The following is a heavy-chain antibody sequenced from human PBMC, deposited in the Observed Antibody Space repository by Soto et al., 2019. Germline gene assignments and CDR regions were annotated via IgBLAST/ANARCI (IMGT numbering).Heavy chain of an antibody. D-gene: IGHD5-12*01. CDR3: AREEIVATGDYYYYMDV. J-gene: IGHJ6*03. V-gene: IGHV1-69*04. Sequence: GASLKVSCKASGGTFSSYTISWVRRAPGQGLEWMGRIIPILGIANYAQKFQGRVTITADKSTSTAYMELSSLRSEDTAVYYCAREEIVATGDYYYYMDVWGKGTTVTVSS. CDR1: GGTFSSYT. CDR2: IIPILGIA.